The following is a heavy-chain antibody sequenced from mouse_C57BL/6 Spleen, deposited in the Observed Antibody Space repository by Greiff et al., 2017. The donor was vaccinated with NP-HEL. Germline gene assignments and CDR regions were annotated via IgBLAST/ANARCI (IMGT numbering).Heavy chain of an antibody. D-gene: IGHD1-1*01. J-gene: IGHJ4*01. CDR1: GYTFTSYW. CDR3: ASYYGRDSYYYAMDY. Sequence: QVQLQQPGAELVKPGASVKMSCKASGYTFTSYWITWVKQRPGQGLEWIGDIYPGSGSTNYNEKFKSKATLTVDTSSSTAYMQLSSLTSEDSAVYYCASYYGRDSYYYAMDYWGQGTSVTSPQ. V-gene: IGHV1-55*01. CDR2: IYPGSGST.